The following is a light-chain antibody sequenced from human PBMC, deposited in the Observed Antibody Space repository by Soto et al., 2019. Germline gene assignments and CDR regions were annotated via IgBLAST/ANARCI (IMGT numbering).Light chain of an antibody. Sequence: DIPMTQSPSSLSVSVGDRVTITCRASQSIGGFLNWYQQKLGKAPKLLIYAASSLQSGVPSRFSGSGSGTDFTLTISRLQPEDFATYYCQQRYRTPRTYGGGTKVEI. CDR1: QSIGGF. J-gene: IGKJ4*01. CDR2: AAS. CDR3: QQRYRTPRT. V-gene: IGKV1-39*01.